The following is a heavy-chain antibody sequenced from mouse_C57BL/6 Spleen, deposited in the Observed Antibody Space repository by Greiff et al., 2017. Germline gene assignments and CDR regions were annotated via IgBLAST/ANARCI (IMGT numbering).Heavy chain of an antibody. V-gene: IGHV1-55*01. CDR2: IYPGSGST. D-gene: IGHD2-5*01. J-gene: IGHJ2*01. CDR1: GYTFTSYW. CDR3: ARRGYSNPYFDY. Sequence: QVQLQQPGAELVKPGASVKMSCKASGYTFTSYWITWVKQRPGQGLEWIGDIYPGSGSTNYNEKFKSKATLTVDTSSSTAYMQLSSLTSEDSAVYYCARRGYSNPYFDYWGQGTTLTVSS.